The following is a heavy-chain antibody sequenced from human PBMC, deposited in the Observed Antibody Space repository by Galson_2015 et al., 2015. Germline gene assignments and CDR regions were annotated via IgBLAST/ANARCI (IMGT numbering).Heavy chain of an antibody. CDR3: ARVGYDWFDP. V-gene: IGHV4-39*01. CDR2: IYYSGST. D-gene: IGHD5-12*01. Sequence: SETLSLTCTVSGGSISSSSYYWGWLRQPPGKGLEWIGSIYYSGSTYYNPSLKSRVTISVDTSKNQFSLKLSSVTAADTAVYYCARVGYDWFDPWGQGTLVTVSS. CDR1: GGSISSSSYY. J-gene: IGHJ5*02.